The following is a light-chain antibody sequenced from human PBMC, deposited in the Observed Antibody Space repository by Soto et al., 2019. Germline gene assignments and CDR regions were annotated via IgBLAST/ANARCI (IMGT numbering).Light chain of an antibody. J-gene: IGLJ1*01. CDR2: DVS. V-gene: IGLV2-11*01. Sequence: QSALTQPRSVSGSPGQSVTISCTGTSSDVGGYNYVSWYQQHPGKAPKLMIYDVSKRPSGVPDRFSGSKSGNTASLTISGLLAVDEADYYCCSYAGNYTHVFGTGTKLTVL. CDR3: CSYAGNYTHV. CDR1: SSDVGGYNY.